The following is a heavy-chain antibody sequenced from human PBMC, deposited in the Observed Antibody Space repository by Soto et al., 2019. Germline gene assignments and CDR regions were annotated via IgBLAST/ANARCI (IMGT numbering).Heavy chain of an antibody. CDR2: IYYSGST. J-gene: IGHJ6*02. CDR3: ARGKDIILMTMDV. CDR1: GGSISCYY. D-gene: IGHD2-8*01. V-gene: IGHV4-59*01. Sequence: PSETLSLTCTVSGGSISCYYWSWIRQPPGKGLEYIGYIYYSGSTNYNPSLKSRVTISVDTSKNQFSLKLTSVTAADTAIYYCARGKDIILMTMDVWGQGTTVTVSS.